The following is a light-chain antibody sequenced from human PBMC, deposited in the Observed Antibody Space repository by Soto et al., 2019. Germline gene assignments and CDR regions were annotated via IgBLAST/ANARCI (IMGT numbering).Light chain of an antibody. CDR2: KAS. V-gene: IGKV1-5*03. J-gene: IGKJ1*01. Sequence: IQMTQSPSTVSGSVXDRVTITCRASQTISSWLAWYQQKPGKAPKLLIYKASTLKSGVPSRFSGSGSGTEFTLTISSLQPDDFATYYCQHYNSYSEAFGQGTKVDI. CDR3: QHYNSYSEA. CDR1: QTISSW.